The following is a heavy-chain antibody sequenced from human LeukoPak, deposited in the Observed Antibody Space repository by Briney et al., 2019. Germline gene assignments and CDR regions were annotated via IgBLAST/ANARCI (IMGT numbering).Heavy chain of an antibody. Sequence: GGSLRLSCVASGFTFSDYYMTWIRQAPGKGLEWLTYISSSSRSIYYADSVKGRFTSSRDNAKNSLYLQMNSLRAEDTAVYYCARGIAVAGYYMDVWGKGTTVTVSS. CDR3: ARGIAVAGYYMDV. V-gene: IGHV3-11*04. CDR2: ISSSSRSI. CDR1: GFTFSDYY. J-gene: IGHJ6*03. D-gene: IGHD6-19*01.